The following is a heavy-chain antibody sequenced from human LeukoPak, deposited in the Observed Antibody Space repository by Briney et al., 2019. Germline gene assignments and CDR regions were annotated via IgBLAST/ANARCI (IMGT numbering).Heavy chain of an antibody. J-gene: IGHJ4*02. CDR2: IYSGGST. CDR3: ARDWATFYYGSGRSAGY. Sequence: GGSLRLSCAASGFTVSSNYMNWVRQAPGKGLEWVSVIYSGGSTYYVDSVKGRFTISRDNSKNTLYLQANSLRAEDTAVYYCARDWATFYYGSGRSAGYWGQGTLVTVSS. V-gene: IGHV3-53*01. CDR1: GFTVSSNY. D-gene: IGHD3-10*01.